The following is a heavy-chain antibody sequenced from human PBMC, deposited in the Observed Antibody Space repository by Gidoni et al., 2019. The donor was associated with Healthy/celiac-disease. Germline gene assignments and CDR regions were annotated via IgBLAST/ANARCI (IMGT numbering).Heavy chain of an antibody. CDR3: AKQWLVQGGIGFDY. J-gene: IGHJ4*02. Sequence: EVQLLESGGGLVQPGGSLGLSCAASGFTFSSYAMSWVRQAPGKGLEWFSAISGSGGSTYYADSVKGRFTISRDNSKNTLYLQMNSLRAEDTAVYYCAKQWLVQGGIGFDYWGQGTLVTVSS. V-gene: IGHV3-23*01. D-gene: IGHD6-19*01. CDR1: GFTFSSYA. CDR2: ISGSGGST.